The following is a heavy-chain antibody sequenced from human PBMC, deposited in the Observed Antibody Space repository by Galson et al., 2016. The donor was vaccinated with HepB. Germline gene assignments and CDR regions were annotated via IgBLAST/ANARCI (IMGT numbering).Heavy chain of an antibody. CDR2: ISGSGGST. CDR3: AKARPITMIVVLGEADFDY. CDR1: GFTFSYYA. Sequence: SLRLSCAASGFTFSYYAMSWVRQAPGKGLEWVSAISGSGGSTYYADSAKGRFTISRDNSKNTLYLQMNSLRAEDTAVYYCAKARPITMIVVLGEADFDYWGQGTLVTVSS. J-gene: IGHJ4*02. V-gene: IGHV3-23*01. D-gene: IGHD3-22*01.